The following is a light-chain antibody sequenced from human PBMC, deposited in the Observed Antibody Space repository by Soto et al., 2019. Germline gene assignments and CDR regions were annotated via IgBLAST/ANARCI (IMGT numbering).Light chain of an antibody. Sequence: QSVLTQPASVSGSPGQSITISCTGTSSDIGNYKYVSWYQQHPGKAPKLMIYEVTNRPSGVSNRFSGSKSGNTASLTISGLQAEDEADYYCSSYTNTITLIVFGTRTKLTVL. CDR2: EVT. J-gene: IGLJ1*01. CDR1: SSDIGNYKY. V-gene: IGLV2-14*01. CDR3: SSYTNTITLIV.